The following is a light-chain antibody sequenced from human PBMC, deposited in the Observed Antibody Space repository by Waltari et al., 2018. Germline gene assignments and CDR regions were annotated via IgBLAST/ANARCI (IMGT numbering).Light chain of an antibody. CDR2: GYS. CDR3: STWDYSLSVWV. Sequence: QSALTQEASVSGTEGPTATLPCTGNNNNIGSYAVGWYQQVSHGAPKTLMFGYSLASGIPDRFSASKSGTISYLTISGLQPEDEADYYCSTWDYSLSVWVFGGGTKLTVL. J-gene: IGLJ3*02. V-gene: IGLV1-44*01. CDR1: NNNIGSYA.